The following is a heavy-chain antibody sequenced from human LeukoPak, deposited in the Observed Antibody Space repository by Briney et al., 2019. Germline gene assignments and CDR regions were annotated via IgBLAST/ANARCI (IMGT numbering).Heavy chain of an antibody. J-gene: IGHJ4*02. CDR2: MNPNSGNT. V-gene: IGHV1-8*01. Sequence: ASVKVSCKASGYTFTSYDINWVRQATGQGLEWMGWMNPNSGNTGYAQKFQGRVTMTRNTSISTDYMELSSLRSEDTAVYYCARGSSIAVAGDYWGQGTLVTVSS. CDR3: ARGSSIAVAGDY. CDR1: GYTFTSYD. D-gene: IGHD6-19*01.